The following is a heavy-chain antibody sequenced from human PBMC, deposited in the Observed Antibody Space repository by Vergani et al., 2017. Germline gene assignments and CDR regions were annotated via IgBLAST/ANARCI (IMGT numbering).Heavy chain of an antibody. V-gene: IGHV3-23*01. J-gene: IGHJ4*02. CDR3: AKDYNIMGALHY. CDR2: ISGSGGST. CDR1: GFTFTNFA. D-gene: IGHD5-12*01. Sequence: EVQLLESGGNLVQPGGSLRLSCAASGFTFTNFAMTWVRQAPGEGLEWVSGISGSGGSTYYADSVKGRFTISRDNSKNTLFLQLKTLRAEDTGVYYCAKDYNIMGALHYWGQGTLVAVSS.